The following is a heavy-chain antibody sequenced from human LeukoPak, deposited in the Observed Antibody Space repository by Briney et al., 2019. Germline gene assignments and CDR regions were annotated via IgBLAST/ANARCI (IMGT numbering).Heavy chain of an antibody. D-gene: IGHD1-26*01. J-gene: IGHJ6*02. CDR2: INPNSGGT. V-gene: IGHV1-2*02. CDR1: GYTFTSYG. Sequence: GASVKVSCKASGYTFTSYGISWVRQAPGQGLEWMGWINPNSGGTNYAQKFQGRVTMTRDTSISTAYMELSRLRSDDTAVYYCARDREGTLPHASYYYYYYGMDVWGQGTTVTVSS. CDR3: ARDREGTLPHASYYYYYYGMDV.